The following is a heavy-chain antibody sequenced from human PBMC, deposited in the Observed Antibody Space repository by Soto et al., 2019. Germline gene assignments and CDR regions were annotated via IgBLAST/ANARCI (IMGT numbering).Heavy chain of an antibody. Sequence: HVQLVQSGTEVKKPGASVRVSCMVSGYPFTTYYIHWVRQAPGQGLEWMGWIDPRSGGTVYEQKFQGRVTMTRDTSSSTVYMDLSGLTSDDTALYYCAIDDYGIFPYWGQGSLVTVSS. CDR3: AIDDYGIFPY. CDR2: IDPRSGGT. CDR1: GYPFTTYY. D-gene: IGHD3-10*01. V-gene: IGHV1-2*02. J-gene: IGHJ4*02.